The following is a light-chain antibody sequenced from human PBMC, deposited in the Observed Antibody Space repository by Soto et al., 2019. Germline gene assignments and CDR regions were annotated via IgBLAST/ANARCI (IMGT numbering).Light chain of an antibody. CDR3: SSYTTTNTLGV. CDR1: SSDVGYNY. CDR2: EVS. Sequence: QSALTQPASVSGSPGQSITISCTGTSSDVGYNYVSWYQQHPAKAPKIIIYEVSNRPSGVSQRFSGSKSDNTASLTISGLQAEDEADYYCSSYTTTNTLGVFGTGTKLTVL. V-gene: IGLV2-14*01. J-gene: IGLJ1*01.